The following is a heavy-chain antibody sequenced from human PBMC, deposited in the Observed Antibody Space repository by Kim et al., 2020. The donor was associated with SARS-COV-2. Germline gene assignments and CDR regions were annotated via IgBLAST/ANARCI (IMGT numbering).Heavy chain of an antibody. CDR3: ARVGYSSSWYSVEYYYYYYGMDV. J-gene: IGHJ6*02. V-gene: IGHV3-30*04. Sequence: GGSLRLSCAASGFTFSSYAMHWVRQAPGKGLEWVAVISYDGSNKYYADSVKGRFTISRDNSKNTLYLQMNSLRAEDTAVYYCARVGYSSSWYSVEYYYYYYGMDVWGQGTTVTVYS. CDR2: ISYDGSNK. D-gene: IGHD6-13*01. CDR1: GFTFSSYA.